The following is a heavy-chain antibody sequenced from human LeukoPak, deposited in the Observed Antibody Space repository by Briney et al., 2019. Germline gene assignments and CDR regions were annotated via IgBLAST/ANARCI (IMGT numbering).Heavy chain of an antibody. D-gene: IGHD2-15*01. J-gene: IGHJ4*02. CDR1: GFTFSTYS. CDR3: VVGGSPGY. V-gene: IGHV3-74*01. Sequence: GGSLRLSCAASGFTFSTYSMHWVRQAPRKGLVWVSRISTDGYTTDYADFVQGRFTASRDNTKNTWSLEMNSLRAEDTAVYYCVVGGSPGYWGQGTLVTVSS. CDR2: ISTDGYTT.